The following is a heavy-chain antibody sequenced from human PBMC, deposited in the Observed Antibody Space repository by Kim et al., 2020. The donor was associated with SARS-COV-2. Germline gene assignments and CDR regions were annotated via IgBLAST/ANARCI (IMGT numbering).Heavy chain of an antibody. CDR3: ARDASLIPFDY. Sequence: TTYAQTCQGRASMTSDTSTSTLYMELRSLRSEDTAVYYCARDASLIPFDYWGQGTLVSVSS. V-gene: IGHV1-46*01. CDR2: T. J-gene: IGHJ4*02. D-gene: IGHD2-21*01.